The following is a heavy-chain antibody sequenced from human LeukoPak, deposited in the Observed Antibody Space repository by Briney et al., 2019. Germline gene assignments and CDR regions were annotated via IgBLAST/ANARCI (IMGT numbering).Heavy chain of an antibody. CDR1: GFTFSSYA. J-gene: IGHJ4*02. D-gene: IGHD6-13*01. Sequence: GGSLRLSCAASGFTFSSYAMHWVRQAPGKGLEWVAVISYDGSNKYYADSVKGRFTISRDNAKNSLYLQMNSLRADDTAMYYCARALYSTSWSGRPYYFDYWGQGTLVTVSS. V-gene: IGHV3-30-3*01. CDR3: ARALYSTSWSGRPYYFDY. CDR2: ISYDGSNK.